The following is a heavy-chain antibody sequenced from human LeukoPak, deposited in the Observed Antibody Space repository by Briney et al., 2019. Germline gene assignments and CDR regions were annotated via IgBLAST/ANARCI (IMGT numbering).Heavy chain of an antibody. CDR3: ARIFDSSGFDY. J-gene: IGHJ4*02. CDR2: IGVSGGST. D-gene: IGHD3-22*01. Sequence: GGSLRLSCAASGFTFNNYGMNWVRQAPGKGLEWVSTIGVSGGSTYYTDSVRGRFTISRDNSKNTLYLQMNSLRAEDTAVYYCARIFDSSGFDYWGQGTLVTVSS. V-gene: IGHV3-23*01. CDR1: GFTFNNYG.